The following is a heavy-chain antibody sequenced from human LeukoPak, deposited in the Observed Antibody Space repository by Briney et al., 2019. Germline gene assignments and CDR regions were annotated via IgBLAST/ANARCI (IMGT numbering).Heavy chain of an antibody. V-gene: IGHV3-23*01. Sequence: GGSLRLSCAASGFSFSIYAMSWVRQAPGKGLEWVSSISTSGGATYYPDSVKGRFTISRDNSQNTLYLQMNSLRAEDRAVYYCASHNSGSPDYWGPGTLVTVSS. CDR2: ISTSGGAT. J-gene: IGHJ4*02. CDR1: GFSFSIYA. D-gene: IGHD7-27*01. CDR3: ASHNSGSPDY.